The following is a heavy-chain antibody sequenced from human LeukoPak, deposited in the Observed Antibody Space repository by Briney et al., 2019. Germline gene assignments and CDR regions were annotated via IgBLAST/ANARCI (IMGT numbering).Heavy chain of an antibody. CDR1: GYTFTSYD. V-gene: IGHV1-8*01. D-gene: IGHD6-13*01. CDR2: MNPNSGNT. J-gene: IGHJ5*02. CDR3: ARGRAAAGTSWFDP. Sequence: ASVKVSCKASGYTFTSYDINWVRQATGQGLEWMGGMNPNSGNTGYAQKFQGRVTMTRNTPIGTAYMELSSLRSEDTAVYYCARGRAAAGTSWFDPWGQGTLVTVSS.